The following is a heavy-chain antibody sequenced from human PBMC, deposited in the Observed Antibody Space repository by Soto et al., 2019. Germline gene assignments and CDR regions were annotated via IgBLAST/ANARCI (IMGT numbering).Heavy chain of an antibody. CDR3: ARDPHYNFWSGPYGMDV. CDR2: VYNSGST. Sequence: SETLSLTCTVSGGSISNYYWSWIRQTPGKGLEWIGYVYNSGSTYYNPSLKSRLTISLDTSKNHFSLKLSSVTAADTAEYYCARDPHYNFWSGPYGMDVWGQGTTVTVSS. V-gene: IGHV4-4*09. J-gene: IGHJ6*02. CDR1: GGSISNYY. D-gene: IGHD3-3*01.